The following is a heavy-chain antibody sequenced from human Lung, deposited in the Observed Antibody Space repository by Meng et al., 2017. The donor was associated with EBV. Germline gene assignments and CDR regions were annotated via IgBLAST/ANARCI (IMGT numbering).Heavy chain of an antibody. CDR2: IYYSGST. V-gene: IGHV4-30-4*01. D-gene: IGHD2-15*01. J-gene: IGHJ4*02. Sequence: HGPRQEAGPGRVKPSPPPSPTCHVSGGSSSSGDYYWSWIRQSPGKGLEWIGYIYYSGSTYYNPSLKSRVTISVDTSKNQFSLKLSSVTAADTAVYYCAREWCSGGSCYPDYWGQGTLVTVSS. CDR1: GGSSSSGDYY. CDR3: AREWCSGGSCYPDY.